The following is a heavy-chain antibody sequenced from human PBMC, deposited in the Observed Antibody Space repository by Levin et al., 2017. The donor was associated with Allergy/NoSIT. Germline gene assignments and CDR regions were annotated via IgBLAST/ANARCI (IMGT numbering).Heavy chain of an antibody. J-gene: IGHJ4*02. D-gene: IGHD3-22*01. V-gene: IGHV4-34*01. CDR2: INHSGST. CDR3: ARHSLTMIVNFDY. Sequence: PSETLSLTCAVYGGSFSGYYWSWIRQPPGKGLEWIGEINHSGSTNYNPSLKSRVTISVDTSKNQFSLKLSSVTAADTAVYYCARHSLTMIVNFDYWGQGTLVTVSS. CDR1: GGSFSGYY.